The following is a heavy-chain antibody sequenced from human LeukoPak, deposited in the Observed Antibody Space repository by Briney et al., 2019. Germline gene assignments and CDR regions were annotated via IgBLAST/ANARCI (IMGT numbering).Heavy chain of an antibody. J-gene: IGHJ3*02. D-gene: IGHD6-13*01. CDR3: AREKGGYSSSWGAFDI. Sequence: GGSLRPSCAASGFTVSSNYMSWVRQAPGKGLEWVSVIYSGGSTYYADSVKGRFTISRDNSKNTLYLQMNSLRAEDTAVYYCAREKGGYSSSWGAFDIWGQGTMVTVSS. CDR1: GFTVSSNY. V-gene: IGHV3-53*01. CDR2: IYSGGST.